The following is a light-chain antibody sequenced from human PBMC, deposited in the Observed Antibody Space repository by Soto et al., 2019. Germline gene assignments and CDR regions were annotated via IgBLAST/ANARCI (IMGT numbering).Light chain of an antibody. V-gene: IGKV3-20*01. CDR3: QQYGRSPWT. Sequence: EIVLTQSPGTLSLSPGERATLSCRASQSVSSNYLAWYQQKPGQAPRLLIFGESSMATGIPDRFSGSGSGTDFSLTISRLEPEDFAVYFCQQYGRSPWTFGQGTKVEIK. J-gene: IGKJ1*01. CDR1: QSVSSNY. CDR2: GES.